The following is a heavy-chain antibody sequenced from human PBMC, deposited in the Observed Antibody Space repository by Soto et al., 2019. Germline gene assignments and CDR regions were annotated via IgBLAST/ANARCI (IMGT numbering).Heavy chain of an antibody. V-gene: IGHV1-46*01. CDR2: INPSGGTT. J-gene: IGHJ5*02. D-gene: IGHD2-2*01. Sequence: QVQLVQSGAEVKKPGASVKVSCKASGYTFSSYYMHWLRQAPGQGLEWMGMINPSGGTTTYAQKFQGRVTVIRDTATSTVYMELYSLRSEDTAVYYCARSYQPVSGWFDPWGQGTLVTVSS. CDR3: ARSYQPVSGWFDP. CDR1: GYTFSSYY.